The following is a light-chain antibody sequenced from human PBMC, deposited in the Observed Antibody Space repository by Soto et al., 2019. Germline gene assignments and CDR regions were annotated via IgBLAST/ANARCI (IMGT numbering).Light chain of an antibody. Sequence: EKVMTQSPATLSMSPGERATLSCRASQSVSSFLAWYQQKPGQAPRLLIYGASTRATGIPARFSGSGSGTEFTLTISNLQSEDFAVYYCQQYSNWPSWTFGQGTKV. CDR2: GAS. CDR1: QSVSSF. J-gene: IGKJ1*01. V-gene: IGKV3-15*01. CDR3: QQYSNWPSWT.